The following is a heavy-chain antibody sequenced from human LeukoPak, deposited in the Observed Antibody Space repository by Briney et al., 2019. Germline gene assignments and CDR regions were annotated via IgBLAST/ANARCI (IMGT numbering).Heavy chain of an antibody. J-gene: IGHJ5*02. CDR3: ARSSALTFGGVIVNWFDP. CDR2: INHSGST. V-gene: IGHV4-34*01. D-gene: IGHD3-16*02. Sequence: SETLSLTCAVYGGSFSGHYWSWIRQPPGKGLEWIGEINHSGSTNYNPSLKSRVTISVDTSKNQFSLKLSSVTAADTAVYYCARSSALTFGGVIVNWFDPWGQGTLVTVSS. CDR1: GGSFSGHY.